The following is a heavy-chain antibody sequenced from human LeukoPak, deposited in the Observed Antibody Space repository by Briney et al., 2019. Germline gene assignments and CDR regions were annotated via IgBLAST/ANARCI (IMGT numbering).Heavy chain of an antibody. CDR3: ARGGAYDYGVLDA. Sequence: GGSLRLSCAASGFTFTRHAMGWVRQAPGQGLQWVSTISDTAGTTFYRDSVQGRFTISRDISNNTLFLHMGGLRADDTAVYYCARGGAYDYGVLDAWGQGAQVTVSS. D-gene: IGHD4/OR15-4a*01. CDR2: ISDTAGTT. CDR1: GFTFTRHA. V-gene: IGHV3-23*01. J-gene: IGHJ5*02.